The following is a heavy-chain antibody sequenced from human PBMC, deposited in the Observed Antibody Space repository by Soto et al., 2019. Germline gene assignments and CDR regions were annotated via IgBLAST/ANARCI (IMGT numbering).Heavy chain of an antibody. V-gene: IGHV3-33*01. D-gene: IGHD2-2*02. Sequence: GGSLRLSCAASGFTFSSYGMHWVRQAPGKGLEWVAVIWYDGSNKYYADSVKGRFTISRDNSKNTLYLQMNSLRAEDTAVYYCARDEIVVVPAAIENPAFDIWGQGTMVTVSS. CDR3: ARDEIVVVPAAIENPAFDI. CDR2: IWYDGSNK. CDR1: GFTFSSYG. J-gene: IGHJ3*02.